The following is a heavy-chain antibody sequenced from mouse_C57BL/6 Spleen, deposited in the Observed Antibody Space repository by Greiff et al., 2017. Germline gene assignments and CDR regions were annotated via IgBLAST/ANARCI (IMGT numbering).Heavy chain of an antibody. CDR1: GYTFTDYE. CDR3: TRDYYDTYCYAMDY. V-gene: IGHV1-15*01. CDR2: IDPETGGT. J-gene: IGHJ4*01. D-gene: IGHD2-4*01. Sequence: QVQLKQSGAELVRPGASVTLSCKASGYTFTDYEMHWVKQTPVHGLEWIGAIDPETGGTAYNQKFKGKAILTADKSSSTAYMELRSLTSEDSAVYYCTRDYYDTYCYAMDYWGQGTSVTVSS.